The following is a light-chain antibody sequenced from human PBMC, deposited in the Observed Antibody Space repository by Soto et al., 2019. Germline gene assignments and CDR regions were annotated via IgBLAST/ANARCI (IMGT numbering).Light chain of an antibody. CDR2: EVY. J-gene: IGLJ1*01. V-gene: IGLV2-23*02. CDR1: SSDVGSYNY. Sequence: QLVLTQPASVSGSPGQSITISCTGTSSDVGSYNYVSWFQHHPGKAPKLIIYEVYRRPSGISDRFSGSKSGNTASLTISGLQAEDEADYYCCSYAGTTISYVFGTETKLTVL. CDR3: CSYAGTTISYV.